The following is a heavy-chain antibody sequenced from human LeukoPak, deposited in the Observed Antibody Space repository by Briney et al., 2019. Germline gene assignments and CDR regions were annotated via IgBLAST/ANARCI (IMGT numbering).Heavy chain of an antibody. CDR1: GFTFDDYA. CDR3: ARRHSGYVFDY. J-gene: IGHJ4*02. Sequence: GGSLRLSCAASGFTFDDYAMHWVRQAPGKGLEWVSGISWNSGSIGYADSVKGRFTISRGNAKNSLYLQMNSLRAEDTAVYYCARRHSGYVFDYWGQGTLVTVSS. D-gene: IGHD5-12*01. CDR2: ISWNSGSI. V-gene: IGHV3-9*01.